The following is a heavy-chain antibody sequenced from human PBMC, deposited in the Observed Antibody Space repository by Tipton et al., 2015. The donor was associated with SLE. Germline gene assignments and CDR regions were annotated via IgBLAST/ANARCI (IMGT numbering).Heavy chain of an antibody. CDR3: ARAPLSSGWYPLYFDL. CDR2: IYTSGST. Sequence: TLSLTCTVSGGSISSGSYYWSWIRQPAGKGLEWIGYIYTSGSTNYNPSLKSRVTISVDTSKNQFSLKLSSLTAADTAVYYCARAPLSSGWYPLYFDLWGRGTLVTVSS. J-gene: IGHJ2*01. V-gene: IGHV4-61*09. CDR1: GGSISSGSYY. D-gene: IGHD6-19*01.